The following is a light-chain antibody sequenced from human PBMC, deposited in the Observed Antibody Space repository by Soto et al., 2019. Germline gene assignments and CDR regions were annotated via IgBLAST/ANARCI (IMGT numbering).Light chain of an antibody. Sequence: EIVLTQSPGTLFLSTGERATLSCRASQSVSNNYLGWYQQKPGQAPRLLVYGASRRATGIPDRFSGSGSGTDFTLTISGLEAEDFAVYYCQQYGNSLPWTFGQGTKVDIK. V-gene: IGKV3-20*01. CDR2: GAS. J-gene: IGKJ1*01. CDR3: QQYGNSLPWT. CDR1: QSVSNNY.